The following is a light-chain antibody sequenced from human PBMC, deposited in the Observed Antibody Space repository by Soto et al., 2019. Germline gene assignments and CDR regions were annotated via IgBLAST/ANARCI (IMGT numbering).Light chain of an antibody. V-gene: IGLV2-14*01. Sequence: QSALTQPASVSGSPGQSITISCTGTSSDVGSYNYVSWYQQHPGKAPKLMIYEVSNRPSGVSDRFSGSKSDNTASLTISGLQAEDEADYYCSSYTTSGTLYVFGTRTKLTVL. CDR3: SSYTTSGTLYV. CDR1: SSDVGSYNY. J-gene: IGLJ1*01. CDR2: EVS.